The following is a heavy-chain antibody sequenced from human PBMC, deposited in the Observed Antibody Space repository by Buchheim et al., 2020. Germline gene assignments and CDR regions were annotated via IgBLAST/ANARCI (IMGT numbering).Heavy chain of an antibody. J-gene: IGHJ6*02. D-gene: IGHD6-19*01. CDR3: AREVDSSGWYMGGSGYYYYGMDV. CDR2: ISSSSSYI. CDR1: GFTFSSYS. V-gene: IGHV3-21*01. Sequence: EVQLVESGGGLVKPGGSLRLSCAASGFTFSSYSMNWVRQAPGKGLEWVSSISSSSSYIYYADSVKGRFTISRDNAKNSLYLQMNSLRAEDTAVYYCAREVDSSGWYMGGSGYYYYGMDVWGQGTT.